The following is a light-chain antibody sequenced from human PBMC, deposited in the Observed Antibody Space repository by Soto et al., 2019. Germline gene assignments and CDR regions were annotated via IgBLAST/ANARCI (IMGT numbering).Light chain of an antibody. CDR2: VNSDGSH. CDR1: SGHSNNA. J-gene: IGLJ2*01. V-gene: IGLV4-69*01. Sequence: QPVLTQSPSASASLGAPVKFTCTLSSGHSNNAITWHQQQPGKGPRYLMKVNSDGSHSKGDGIPDRLSGSSSGAERYLTISTLQSEDEADYYCQTWGTDTHVVFGGGTKVTVL. CDR3: QTWGTDTHVV.